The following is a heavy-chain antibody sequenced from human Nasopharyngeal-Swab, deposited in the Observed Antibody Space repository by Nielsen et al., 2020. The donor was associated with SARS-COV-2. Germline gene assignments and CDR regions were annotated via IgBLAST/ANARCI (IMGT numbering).Heavy chain of an antibody. CDR3: ATALAVAGGKDGVHYYYGMDV. J-gene: IGHJ6*02. Sequence: ASVKVSCKASGYTLTELSMHWVRQAPGKGLEWMGGFDPEDGETIYAQKFQGRVTMTEDTSTDTAYMELSSLRSEDTAVYYCATALAVAGGKDGVHYYYGMDVWGQGTTVTVSS. CDR2: FDPEDGET. CDR1: GYTLTELS. V-gene: IGHV1-24*01. D-gene: IGHD6-19*01.